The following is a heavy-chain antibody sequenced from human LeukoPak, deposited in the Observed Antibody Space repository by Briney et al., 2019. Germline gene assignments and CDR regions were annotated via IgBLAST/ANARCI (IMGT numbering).Heavy chain of an antibody. J-gene: IGHJ3*02. V-gene: IGHV1-58*02. CDR1: GFTFTSSA. D-gene: IGHD5-18*01. CDR3: AAVGYSYEHAFDI. CDR2: IVFGSGNT. Sequence: GASVKISCKASGFTFTSSAMQWVRQALGQRLEWIGWIVFGSGNTNSAQKCQERVTITRDMSTSTAYMELSSLRSEDTAVYYCAAVGYSYEHAFDIWGQGTMVTVSS.